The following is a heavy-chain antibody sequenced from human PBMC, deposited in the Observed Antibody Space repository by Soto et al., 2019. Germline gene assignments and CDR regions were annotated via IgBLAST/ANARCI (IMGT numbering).Heavy chain of an antibody. CDR2: INPSGGST. J-gene: IGHJ5*02. V-gene: IGHV1-46*03. Sequence: ASVRVSCKASGYTFTSYYMHWVRQAPGQGLEWMGIINPSGGSTSYAQKFQGRVTMTRDTSTSTVYMELSSLRSEDTAVYYCARARITTSNVKNWFAPWGQGTLVTVSS. D-gene: IGHD3-3*01. CDR1: GYTFTSYY. CDR3: ARARITTSNVKNWFAP.